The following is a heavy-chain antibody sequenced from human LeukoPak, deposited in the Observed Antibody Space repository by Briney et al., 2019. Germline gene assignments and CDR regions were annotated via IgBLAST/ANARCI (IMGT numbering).Heavy chain of an antibody. V-gene: IGHV1-46*01. D-gene: IGHD5-18*01. CDR2: INPSGGST. J-gene: IGHJ4*02. CDR1: GYTFTSYY. Sequence: ASVKVSCKASGYTFTSYYMHWVRQAPGQGLEWMGIINPSGGSTSYAQKLQGRVTMTTDTSTSTAYMELRSLRSDDTAVYYCARGYSYGYTHLDYWGQGTLVTVSS. CDR3: ARGYSYGYTHLDY.